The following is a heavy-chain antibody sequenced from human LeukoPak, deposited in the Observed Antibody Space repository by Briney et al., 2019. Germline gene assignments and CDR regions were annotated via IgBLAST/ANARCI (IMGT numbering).Heavy chain of an antibody. CDR2: IKNHGGTA. CDR1: GFTFNQAW. V-gene: IGHV3-15*07. J-gene: IGHJ4*01. CDR3: TTGWTSAPHDGY. D-gene: IGHD1-1*01. Sequence: PGGSLRLSCEASGFTFNQAWMSWVRQAPGKGLEWVGRIKNHGGTADHAAPVKGRFTVSRDDSKNTLYLQMNSLKSEDTAIYYCTTGWTSAPHDGYWGQGTLVTVSS.